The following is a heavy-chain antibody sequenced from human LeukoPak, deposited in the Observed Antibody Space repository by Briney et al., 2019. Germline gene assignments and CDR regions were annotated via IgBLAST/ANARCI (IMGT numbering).Heavy chain of an antibody. CDR1: GLTFSSYA. J-gene: IGHJ4*02. Sequence: GGSLRLSCAASGLTFSSYAMSWVRQAPGKGLEWVSTIRGSGGITYYADSVKGRFTISRDNAKNTLCLQMNSLRAEDTAVYYCAKGGSGSYARLNYFDYWGQGTLVTVSS. CDR2: IRGSGGIT. V-gene: IGHV3-23*01. CDR3: AKGGSGSYARLNYFDY. D-gene: IGHD1-26*01.